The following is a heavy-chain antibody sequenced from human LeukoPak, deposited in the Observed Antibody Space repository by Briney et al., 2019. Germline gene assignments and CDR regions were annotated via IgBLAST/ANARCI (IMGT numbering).Heavy chain of an antibody. D-gene: IGHD6-13*01. J-gene: IGHJ4*02. CDR1: GGSISSGSYY. Sequence: SETLSPTCTVSGGSISSGSYYWSWIRQPAGKGLEWIGRIYTSGSTNYNPSLKSRVTISVDTSKNQFSLKLSSVTAADTAVYYCARLGQYNSTWYDAPFWGQGTLVTVSS. V-gene: IGHV4-61*02. CDR2: IYTSGST. CDR3: ARLGQYNSTWYDAPF.